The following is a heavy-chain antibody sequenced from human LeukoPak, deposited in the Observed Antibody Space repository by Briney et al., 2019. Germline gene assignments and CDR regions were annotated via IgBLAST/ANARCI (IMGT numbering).Heavy chain of an antibody. CDR2: IYYSGST. J-gene: IGHJ5*02. V-gene: IGHV4-39*07. CDR3: ARDQYEEAGWFDP. D-gene: IGHD2/OR15-2a*01. Sequence: RTSETLSLTCTVSGGSISSSSYYWGWIRQPPGKGLEWIGSIYYSGSTNYNPSLKSRVTISVDKSKNQFSLKLSSVTAADTAVYYCARDQYEEAGWFDPWGQGTLVTVSS. CDR1: GGSISSSSYY.